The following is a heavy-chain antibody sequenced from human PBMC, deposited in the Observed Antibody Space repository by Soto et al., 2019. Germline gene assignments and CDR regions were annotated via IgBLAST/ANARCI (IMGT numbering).Heavy chain of an antibody. CDR2: FDPEDGET. Sequence: QVQLVQSGAEVKKPGASVKVSCKASGYTFTGYYMHWVRQAPGKGLEWMGGFDPEDGETIYAQKFQGRVTMTENTSTDTAYMELSSLRSEDTAVYYCATVGYDISTGPRYYFDYWGQGTLVTVSS. J-gene: IGHJ4*02. V-gene: IGHV1-24*01. CDR1: GYTFTGYY. D-gene: IGHD3-9*01. CDR3: ATVGYDISTGPRYYFDY.